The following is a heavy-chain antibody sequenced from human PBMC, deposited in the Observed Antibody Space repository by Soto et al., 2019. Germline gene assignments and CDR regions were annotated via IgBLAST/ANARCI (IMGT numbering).Heavy chain of an antibody. CDR1: GFTFSSYW. Sequence: ESGGGLVQPGGSLRLSCAASGFTFSSYWMSWVRQAPGKGLEWVANIKQDGSEKYYVDSVKGRFTISRDNAKNSLYLQMNSLRAEDTAVYYCARDGPSSSSEEGEFDPWGQGTLVTVSS. J-gene: IGHJ5*02. D-gene: IGHD6-6*01. V-gene: IGHV3-7*01. CDR2: IKQDGSEK. CDR3: ARDGPSSSSEEGEFDP.